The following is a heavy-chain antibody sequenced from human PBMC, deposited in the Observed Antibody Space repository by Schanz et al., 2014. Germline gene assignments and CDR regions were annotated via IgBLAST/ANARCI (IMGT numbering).Heavy chain of an antibody. Sequence: QVQLVQSGAELKNPGASVKVSCKASGYSFSAYYIHWMRQAPGQGLEWLGRFTHISQKFQGRVTMTRDTSSTTAYMDLNSLRSDDTAVYYCVRELSGGTFDYWGQGALVTVSS. V-gene: IGHV1-2*06. J-gene: IGHJ4*02. CDR2: FT. CDR3: VRELSGGTFDY. D-gene: IGHD1-1*01. CDR1: GYSFSAYY.